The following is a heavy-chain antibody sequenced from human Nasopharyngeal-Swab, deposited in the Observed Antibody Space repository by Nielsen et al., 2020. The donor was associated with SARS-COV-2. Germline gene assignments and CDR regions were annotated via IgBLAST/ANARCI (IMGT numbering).Heavy chain of an antibody. CDR2: ISYDGSNK. V-gene: IGHV3-30-3*01. J-gene: IGHJ5*02. CDR1: GFTFSSYA. Sequence: GESLKISCAASGFTFSSYAMHWVRQAPGKGLEWVAVISYDGSNKYYADSVKGRFTISRDNSKNTLYLQMNSLRAEDTAVYYCARAPWELGQGGFDPWGQGTLVIVSS. D-gene: IGHD1-26*01. CDR3: ARAPWELGQGGFDP.